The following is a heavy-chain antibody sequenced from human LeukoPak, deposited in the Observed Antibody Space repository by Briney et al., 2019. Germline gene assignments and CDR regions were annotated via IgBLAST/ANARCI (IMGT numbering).Heavy chain of an antibody. Sequence: GRSLRLSCAASGFTFSSYAMHWVRQAPGKGLEWVAVISYDGSNKYYADSVKGRFTISRDNSKNTLYLQMNSLRAEDTAVYYCASSPVGATDYWGQGTLVTVSS. D-gene: IGHD1-26*01. CDR2: ISYDGSNK. CDR1: GFTFSSYA. V-gene: IGHV3-30-3*01. J-gene: IGHJ4*02. CDR3: ASSPVGATDY.